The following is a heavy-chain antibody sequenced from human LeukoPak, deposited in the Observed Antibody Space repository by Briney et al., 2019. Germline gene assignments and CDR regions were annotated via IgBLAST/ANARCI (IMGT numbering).Heavy chain of an antibody. CDR3: AKDIQWLRSHHLDY. Sequence: PGGSLRLSCAASGFTFSSYGMHWVRQAPGKGLEWVAVISYDGSNKYYADSVKGRFTISRDNSKNTLYLQMNSLRAEDTAVYYCAKDIQWLRSHHLDYWGQGTLVTVSS. J-gene: IGHJ4*02. D-gene: IGHD5-12*01. CDR2: ISYDGSNK. CDR1: GFTFSSYG. V-gene: IGHV3-30*18.